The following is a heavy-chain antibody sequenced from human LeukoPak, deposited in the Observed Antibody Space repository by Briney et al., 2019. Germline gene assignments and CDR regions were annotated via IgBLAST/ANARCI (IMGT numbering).Heavy chain of an antibody. V-gene: IGHV2-5*01. Sequence: ESGPTLVKPTQTLTLTCTFSGFSLSTSGVGVGWIRQPPGKALEWLALIYWNDDKRYSPSLKSRLTITKDTSKNQVVLTMTNMDPVDTVTYYCAHRGRWLQLFDYWGQGTLVTVSS. CDR1: GFSLSTSGVG. CDR3: AHRGRWLQLFDY. CDR2: IYWNDDK. D-gene: IGHD5-24*01. J-gene: IGHJ4*02.